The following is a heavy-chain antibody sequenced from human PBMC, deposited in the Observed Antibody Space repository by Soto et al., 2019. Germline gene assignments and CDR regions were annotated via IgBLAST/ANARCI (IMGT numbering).Heavy chain of an antibody. V-gene: IGHV3-30*18. CDR2: ISYDGSNK. CDR1: GFTFSSYG. D-gene: IGHD1-26*01. Sequence: GGSLRLSCAASGFTFSSYGMHWVRQAPGKGLEWVAVISYDGSNKYYADSVKGRFPISRDNSKNTLYLQMNSLRAEDTAVYYCAKTPSRGGSHDYFDYWGQGTLVTVSS. CDR3: AKTPSRGGSHDYFDY. J-gene: IGHJ4*02.